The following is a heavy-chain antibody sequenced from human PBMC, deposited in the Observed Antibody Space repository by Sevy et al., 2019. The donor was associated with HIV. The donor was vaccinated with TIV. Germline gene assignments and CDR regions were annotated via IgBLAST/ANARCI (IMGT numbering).Heavy chain of an antibody. CDR1: GFTFSSFA. D-gene: IGHD2-2*01. J-gene: IGHJ4*02. CDR3: AILGVDCVSTNCYGMRSLSFDF. Sequence: GGSLRLSCAASGFTFSSFAMHWVRQAPGKGLEWVAVISYDGSSKYYPDSVKGRFTISRDNAKNTLYLQMNRLRPEDTADYFCAILGVDCVSTNCYGMRSLSFDFWGQGTLVTVSS. V-gene: IGHV3-30-3*01. CDR2: ISYDGSSK.